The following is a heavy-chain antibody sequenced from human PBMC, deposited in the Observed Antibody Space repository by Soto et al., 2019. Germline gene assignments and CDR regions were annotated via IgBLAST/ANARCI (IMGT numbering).Heavy chain of an antibody. Sequence: GSLRLSCAASGFTFSSYSMNWVRQAPGKGLEWVSYISSSSSTIYYADSVKGRFTISRDNAKNSLYLQMNSLRAEDTAVYYCARDRAMVMDVWGKGTTVTVSS. D-gene: IGHD2-8*01. CDR2: ISSSSSTI. J-gene: IGHJ6*03. CDR3: ARDRAMVMDV. V-gene: IGHV3-48*01. CDR1: GFTFSSYS.